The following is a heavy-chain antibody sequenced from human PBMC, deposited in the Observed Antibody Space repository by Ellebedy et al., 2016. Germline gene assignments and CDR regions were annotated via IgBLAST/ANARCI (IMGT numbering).Heavy chain of an antibody. V-gene: IGHV5-51*01. CDR1: AYSVTTNC. CDR3: VRRYSGTYYSAFDI. Sequence: GESLKISXKGSAYSVTTNCIGWVRQMPGKGLEWVAFRCPGDSDTRYSPSFQGQVTISADKSISTGYLQWSSLKASDTAMYYCVRRYSGTYYSAFDIWGQGTRVTVSP. CDR2: RCPGDSDT. J-gene: IGHJ3*02. D-gene: IGHD1-26*01.